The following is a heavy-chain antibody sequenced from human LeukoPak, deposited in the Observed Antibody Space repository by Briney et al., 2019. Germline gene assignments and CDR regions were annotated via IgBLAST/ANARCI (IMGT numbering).Heavy chain of an antibody. D-gene: IGHD4-17*01. J-gene: IGHJ6*03. CDR3: ARVPIHINSYGDYYYYYYMDV. CDR1: GGSISSYY. V-gene: IGHV4-59*01. CDR2: IYYSGST. Sequence: SETLSLTCTVSGGSISSYYWSWIRQPPGKGLEWIGYIYYSGSTNYNPSLKSRVTISVDTSKNQFSLKLSSVTAADTAVYYCARVPIHINSYGDYYYYYYMDVWGKGTTVTVSS.